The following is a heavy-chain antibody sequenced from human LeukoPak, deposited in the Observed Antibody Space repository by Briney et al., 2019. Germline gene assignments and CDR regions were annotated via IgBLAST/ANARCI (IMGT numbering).Heavy chain of an antibody. V-gene: IGHV3-30-3*01. CDR1: GFTFSSYA. CDR2: ISYDGSNK. D-gene: IGHD6-13*01. Sequence: GRSLRLSCAASGFTFSSYAMHWVRQAPGKGLEWVAVISYDGSNKYYADSVKGRFTISRGNSKNTLYLQMNSLRAEDTAVYYCARDSFLVAAAGTGNLDYWGQGTLVTVSS. J-gene: IGHJ4*02. CDR3: ARDSFLVAAAGTGNLDY.